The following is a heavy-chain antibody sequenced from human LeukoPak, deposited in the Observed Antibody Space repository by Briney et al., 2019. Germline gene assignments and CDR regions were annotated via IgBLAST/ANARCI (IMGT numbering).Heavy chain of an antibody. V-gene: IGHV3-66*01. Sequence: GGSLRLSCAASGFTVSSNYMSWVRQAPGKGLKWVSVIYSGGSTYYADSVKGRFTISRDNSKNTLYLQMNSLRAEDTAVYYCARDKAAAGIFTPYGMDVWGQGTTVTVSS. CDR2: IYSGGST. J-gene: IGHJ6*02. CDR3: ARDKAAAGIFTPYGMDV. CDR1: GFTVSSNY. D-gene: IGHD6-13*01.